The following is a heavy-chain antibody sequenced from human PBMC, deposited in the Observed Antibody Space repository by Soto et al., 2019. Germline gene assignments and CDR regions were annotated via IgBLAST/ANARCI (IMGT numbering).Heavy chain of an antibody. Sequence: GASVKVSCKASGYTFTSYGISWVRQAPGQGLEWMGWISAYNGNTNYAQKLQGRVTMTTDTSTSTAYMELRSLRSDDTAVYYCARESEVRGVIQFYYYYGMDVWGQGTTVTVSS. CDR2: ISAYNGNT. D-gene: IGHD3-10*01. CDR1: GYTFTSYG. V-gene: IGHV1-18*01. J-gene: IGHJ6*02. CDR3: ARESEVRGVIQFYYYYGMDV.